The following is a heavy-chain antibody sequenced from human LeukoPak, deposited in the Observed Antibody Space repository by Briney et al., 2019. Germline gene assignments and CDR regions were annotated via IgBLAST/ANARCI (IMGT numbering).Heavy chain of an antibody. V-gene: IGHV3-23*01. CDR3: AKGGFGGYDSSGYYLGYFDY. J-gene: IGHJ4*02. CDR1: GFTFSSYA. D-gene: IGHD3-22*01. CDR2: ISGSGGST. Sequence: GGSLRLSCAASGFTFSSYAMSWVRQALGKGLEWVSAISGSGGSTYYADSVKGRFTISRDNSKNTLYLQMNSLRAEDTAVYYCAKGGFGGYDSSGYYLGYFDYWGQGTLVTVSS.